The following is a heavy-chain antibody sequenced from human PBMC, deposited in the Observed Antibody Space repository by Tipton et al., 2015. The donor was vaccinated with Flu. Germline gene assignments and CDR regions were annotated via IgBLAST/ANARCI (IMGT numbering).Heavy chain of an antibody. CDR1: GFTFSSYG. V-gene: IGHV3-30*18. CDR3: AKDIAATDYGMDV. CDR2: ISYDGSNK. Sequence: CAASGFTFSSYGMHWVRQAPGKGLEWVAVISYDGSNKYYADSVKGRFTISRDNSKNTLYLQMNSLRAEDTAVYYCAKDIAATDYGMDVWGQGTTVTVSS. J-gene: IGHJ6*02. D-gene: IGHD6-6*01.